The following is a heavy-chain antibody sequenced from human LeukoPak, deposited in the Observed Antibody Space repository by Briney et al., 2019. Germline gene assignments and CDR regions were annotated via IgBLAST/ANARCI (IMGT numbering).Heavy chain of an antibody. Sequence: PSETLSLTCAVSGGSISSGGYSWSWIRQPPGKGLEWIGYIYHSGSTYYNPSLKSRVTISVDRSKNQFSLKLSSVTAADTAVYYCARTPSTLQTRAWFDPWGQGTLVTVSS. CDR3: ARTPSTLQTRAWFDP. D-gene: IGHD3-16*01. J-gene: IGHJ5*02. V-gene: IGHV4-30-2*01. CDR2: IYHSGST. CDR1: GGSISSGGYS.